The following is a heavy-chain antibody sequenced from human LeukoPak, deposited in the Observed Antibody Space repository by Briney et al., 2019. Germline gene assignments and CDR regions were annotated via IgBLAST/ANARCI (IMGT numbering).Heavy chain of an antibody. CDR1: GFTFSSYG. J-gene: IGHJ6*02. CDR2: ISYDGSNK. D-gene: IGHD3-9*01. Sequence: PGRSLRLSCAASGFTFSSYGMHWVRQAPGKGLEWVAVISYDGSNKYYADSVKGRFTISRDNSKNTLYLQMNSLRAEDTAVYYCAKEGLHYDILTGSIYYNGMDVWGQGTTVTVSS. V-gene: IGHV3-30*18. CDR3: AKEGLHYDILTGSIYYNGMDV.